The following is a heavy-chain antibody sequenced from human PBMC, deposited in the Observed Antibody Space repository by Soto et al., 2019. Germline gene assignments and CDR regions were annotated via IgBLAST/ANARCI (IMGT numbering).Heavy chain of an antibody. CDR3: AKIAARRGVDY. V-gene: IGHV3-30-3*02. D-gene: IGHD6-6*01. CDR1: GFTFSSYA. CDR2: ISYDGSNK. J-gene: IGHJ4*02. Sequence: PGGSLRLSCAASGFTFSSYAMHWVRQAPGKGLEWVAVISYDGSNKYYADSVKGRFTISRDNSKNTLYLQMNSLRAEETAVYYCAKIAARRGVDYWGQGTLVTVSS.